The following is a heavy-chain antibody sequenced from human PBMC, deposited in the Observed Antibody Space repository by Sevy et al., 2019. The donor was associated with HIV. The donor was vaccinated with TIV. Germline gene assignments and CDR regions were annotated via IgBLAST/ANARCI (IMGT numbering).Heavy chain of an antibody. D-gene: IGHD3-22*01. Sequence: SETLSLTCTVSGGSISSYYWSWIRQPAGKGLEWIGRIYTSGNTNYNPSLKSRVTMSVDTSKNQFSLKLSSVTAADTAVYYCARGLYYYDSSGYHNWFDPWGQGTLVTVSS. V-gene: IGHV4-4*07. CDR1: GGSISSYY. J-gene: IGHJ5*02. CDR2: IYTSGNT. CDR3: ARGLYYYDSSGYHNWFDP.